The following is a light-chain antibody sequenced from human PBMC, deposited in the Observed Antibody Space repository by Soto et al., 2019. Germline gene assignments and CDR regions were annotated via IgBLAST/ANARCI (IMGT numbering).Light chain of an antibody. J-gene: IGKJ1*01. V-gene: IGKV1-5*01. CDR1: QSISSW. CDR3: QQYNSYLWT. CDR2: DAS. Sequence: DIQMTQSPSTLSASVGDRVPITCRASQSISSWLAWYQQKPGKAPKLLIYDASSLESGVPSRFSGSGSGTEFTLTISSLQPDDFATYYCQQYNSYLWTFGQGTKVDIK.